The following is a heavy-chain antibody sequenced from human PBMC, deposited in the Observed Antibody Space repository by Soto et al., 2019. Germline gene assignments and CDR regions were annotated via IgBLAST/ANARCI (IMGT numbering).Heavy chain of an antibody. CDR3: ARGGSSSSAGVY. CDR2: IYSGGST. CDR1: GFSVSSNH. Sequence: EVQLVESGGDLIQPGGSLRLSCVVSGFSVSSNHMTWVRQAPGKGLEWVSVIYSGGSTNYADSVKGRFSISRDNSKNTLYLQMNSLRAEDTAFYYCARGGSSSSAGVYWGQGTLVTVSS. V-gene: IGHV3-53*01. J-gene: IGHJ4*02. D-gene: IGHD6-6*01.